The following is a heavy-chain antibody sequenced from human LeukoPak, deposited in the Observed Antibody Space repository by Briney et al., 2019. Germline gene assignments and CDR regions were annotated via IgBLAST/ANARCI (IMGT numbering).Heavy chain of an antibody. J-gene: IGHJ6*03. CDR2: ISSSSSTL. V-gene: IGHV3-48*01. D-gene: IGHD3-10*01. CDR3: ARAERLDTMVRGVYYYFYYMDV. CDR1: GFTISNYN. Sequence: GGSLRLSCAASGFTISNYNMNWVRQAPGKGLEWVSYISSSSSTLYYVDAVKGRFTISRDNAKNSLYLQMNSLRAEDTAVYYCARAERLDTMVRGVYYYFYYMDVWGKGTTVTVSS.